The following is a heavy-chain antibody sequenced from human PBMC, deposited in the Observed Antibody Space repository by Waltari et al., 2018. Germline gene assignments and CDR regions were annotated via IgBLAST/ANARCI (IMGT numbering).Heavy chain of an antibody. V-gene: IGHV3-23*01. D-gene: IGHD6-19*01. CDR3: AKDISSVQAFDI. CDR2: SGGSGGST. CDR1: GVTFSSYA. J-gene: IGHJ3*02. Sequence: EVQLLESGGGLVQPGGSLRLSCAASGVTFSSYAMSWVRQAPGKVLESVSASGGSGGSTDYAASVKGRFTISRDNSKNTLYLQMNSLIAEDTAVYYCAKDISSVQAFDIWGQGTMVTVSS.